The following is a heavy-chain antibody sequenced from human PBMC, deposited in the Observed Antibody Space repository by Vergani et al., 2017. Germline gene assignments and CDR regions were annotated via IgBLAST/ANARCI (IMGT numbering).Heavy chain of an antibody. CDR3: ARGRHIVVVTATGLDY. Sequence: QVQLQQWGAGLLKPSETLSLTCAVYGGSFSGYYWSWIRQPPGKGLEWIGEINHSGSTNYNPSLKSRVTISVDTSKNQFSLKLSSVTAADTAVYYCARGRHIVVVTATGLDYWGQGTLVTVSS. CDR2: INHSGST. CDR1: GGSFSGYY. J-gene: IGHJ4*02. V-gene: IGHV4-34*01. D-gene: IGHD2-21*02.